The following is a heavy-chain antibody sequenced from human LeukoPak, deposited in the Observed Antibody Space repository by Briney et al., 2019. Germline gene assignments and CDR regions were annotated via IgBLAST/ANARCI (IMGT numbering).Heavy chain of an antibody. CDR2: INPGGSSM. V-gene: IGHV3-74*01. CDR1: GFTFSSYW. J-gene: IGHJ4*02. D-gene: IGHD1-14*01. Sequence: GESLKISCAASGFTFSSYWMHWVRQVPGKGLVWVARINPGGSSMTYADSVKGRFTISRDNAKNTLYLQMDSLRAEDTGVYYCARSNQADDYWGQGTLVTVSS. CDR3: ARSNQADDY.